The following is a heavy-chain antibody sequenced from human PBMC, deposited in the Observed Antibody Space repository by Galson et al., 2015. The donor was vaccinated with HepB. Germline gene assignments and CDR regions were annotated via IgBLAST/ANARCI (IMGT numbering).Heavy chain of an antibody. CDR2: TYYRSKWYN. D-gene: IGHD2-15*01. Sequence: CAISGDSVSSNSAAWNWIRQSPSRGLEWLGRTYYRSKWYNDYAVSVKSRITINPDTSKNQFSLQLNSVTPEDTAVYYCARGRYCSGGSCYSYYYGMDVWGQGTTVTVSS. J-gene: IGHJ6*02. CDR3: ARGRYCSGGSCYSYYYGMDV. CDR1: GDSVSSNSAA. V-gene: IGHV6-1*01.